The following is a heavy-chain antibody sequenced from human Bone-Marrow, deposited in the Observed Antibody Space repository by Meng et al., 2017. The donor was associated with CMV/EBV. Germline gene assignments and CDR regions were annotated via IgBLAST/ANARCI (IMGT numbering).Heavy chain of an antibody. V-gene: IGHV4-59*01. CDR1: GASISGYF. J-gene: IGHJ6*02. CDR3: AGLPRGGGNQRLGGMDV. CDR2: IYYSGST. D-gene: IGHD3-16*01. Sequence: GASISGYFWSWVRQPPGKGLEWVAYIYYSGSTSYNPSLKSRLTLSIDTSKNQFSLKLSSVTAADTAIYYCAGLPRGGGNQRLGGMDVWGQGTLVTVSS.